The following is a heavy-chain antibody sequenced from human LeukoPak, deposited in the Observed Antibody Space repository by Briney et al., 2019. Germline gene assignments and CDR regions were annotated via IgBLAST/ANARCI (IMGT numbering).Heavy chain of an antibody. CDR3: ARGRGYSSGGSCAHGNWFDP. Sequence: PWASVKVSCKASGYTFTSYDINWVRQATEQGLEWMGWMNPNSGNTGYAQKFQGRVTLTRNTSISTAYMELSSLRSEDTAVYYCARGRGYSSGGSCAHGNWFDPWGQGTLVTVSS. J-gene: IGHJ5*02. V-gene: IGHV1-8*03. CDR2: MNPNSGNT. CDR1: GYTFTSYD. D-gene: IGHD2-15*01.